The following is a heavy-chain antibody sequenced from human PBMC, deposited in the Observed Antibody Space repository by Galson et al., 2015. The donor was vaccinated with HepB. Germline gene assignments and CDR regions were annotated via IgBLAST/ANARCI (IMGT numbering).Heavy chain of an antibody. V-gene: IGHV3-33*01. CDR1: GFTFSSYG. CDR3: ARPRHDYGDYVTAFDI. J-gene: IGHJ3*02. CDR2: IWYDGSNK. D-gene: IGHD4-17*01. Sequence: LRLSCAASGFTFSSYGMHWVRQAPGKGLEWVAVIWYDGSNKYYADSVKGRFTISRDNSKNTLYLQMNSLRAEDTAVYYCARPRHDYGDYVTAFDIWGQGTMVTVSS.